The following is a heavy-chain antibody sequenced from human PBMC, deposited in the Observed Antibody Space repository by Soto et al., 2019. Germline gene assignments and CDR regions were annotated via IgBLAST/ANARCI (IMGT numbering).Heavy chain of an antibody. D-gene: IGHD3-10*01. Sequence: QVQLQESGPGLVKPSQTLSLTCTVSGGSISSGYYYWSWIRQHPGKGLEWIGYIYYTGRTSYTPSLRGRVTISVDTSKNQFSLKLSSVTAADTAVYYCVRITVRPPDWYFDLWGRGTLVTVSS. CDR3: VRITVRPPDWYFDL. J-gene: IGHJ2*01. V-gene: IGHV4-31*03. CDR2: IYYTGRT. CDR1: GGSISSGYYY.